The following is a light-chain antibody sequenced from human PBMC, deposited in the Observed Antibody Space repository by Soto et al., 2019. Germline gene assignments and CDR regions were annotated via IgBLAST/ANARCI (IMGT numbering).Light chain of an antibody. CDR1: SSDVGSYNL. Sequence: QSVLPQPASVSGYPGQSITISCTGTSSDVGSYNLVSWYQQHPGKAPKLMIYEGSKRPSGVSNRFSGSKSGNTASLTISGLQAEDEADYYCCSYAGSSTYVFGTGTKVTVL. CDR3: CSYAGSSTYV. CDR2: EGS. J-gene: IGLJ1*01. V-gene: IGLV2-23*01.